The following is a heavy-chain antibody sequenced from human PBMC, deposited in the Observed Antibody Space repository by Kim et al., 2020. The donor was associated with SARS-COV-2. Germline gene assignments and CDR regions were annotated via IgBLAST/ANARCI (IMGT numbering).Heavy chain of an antibody. Sequence: GGSLRLSCAASGFTFSTYGMHWVRQAPDKGLEWVAVIWSDGNKKYYANSVKGRFIISRDNSNNTLFLQMNSLRAEDTALYYCAKDFRDSCYYGDHAFDMWGQGTMVTVSS. CDR1: GFTFSTYG. J-gene: IGHJ3*02. CDR3: AKDFRDSCYYGDHAFDM. CDR2: IWSDGNKK. D-gene: IGHD3-10*01. V-gene: IGHV3-33*06.